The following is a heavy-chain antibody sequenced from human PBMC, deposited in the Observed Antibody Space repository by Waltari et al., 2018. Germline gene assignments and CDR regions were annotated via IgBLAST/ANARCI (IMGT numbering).Heavy chain of an antibody. J-gene: IGHJ4*02. D-gene: IGHD7-27*01. CDR1: GYTFTSYA. Sequence: QVQLVQSGSEWKKPGSSVKVSCKASGYTFTSYAMNWVRQAPGQGLAWMGWIKNNTGNPTDGQGFTGRFVLSLDTPVSTAYLQISSLKAEDPAVYYCARALSPWDFDYWGQGTLVTVSS. V-gene: IGHV7-4-1*02. CDR2: IKNNTGNP. CDR3: ARALSPWDFDY.